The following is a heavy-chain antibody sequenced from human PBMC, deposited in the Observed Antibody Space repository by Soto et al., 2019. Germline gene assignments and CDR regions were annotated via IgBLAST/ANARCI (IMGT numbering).Heavy chain of an antibody. Sequence: QVQLVESGGGVVQPGGSLRLSCAASGFSLSGYSMHWVRQAPGKGLEWVAVIQHDASNIYYADSVKGRFTISRDNSKNTLYLEMNDLTDEDTALYYCVKVGWGYSCGNGMDDWGQGTTVTVSS. CDR2: IQHDASNI. D-gene: IGHD5-18*01. CDR3: VKVGWGYSCGNGMDD. CDR1: GFSLSGYS. J-gene: IGHJ6*02. V-gene: IGHV3-30-3*01.